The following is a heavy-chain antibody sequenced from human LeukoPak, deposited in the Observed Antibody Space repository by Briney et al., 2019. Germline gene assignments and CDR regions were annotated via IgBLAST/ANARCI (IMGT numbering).Heavy chain of an antibody. CDR2: IYPGDSDT. CDR1: GYSFTSYW. CDR3: AMSSIAARRHAFDI. V-gene: IGHV5-51*01. D-gene: IGHD6-6*01. J-gene: IGHJ3*02. Sequence: GESLKISCKGSGYSFTSYWIGWVRQMPGKGLEWMGIIYPGDSDTRYSPSSQGQVTTSADKSISTAYLQWSSLKASDTAMYYCAMSSIAARRHAFDIWGQGTMVTVSS.